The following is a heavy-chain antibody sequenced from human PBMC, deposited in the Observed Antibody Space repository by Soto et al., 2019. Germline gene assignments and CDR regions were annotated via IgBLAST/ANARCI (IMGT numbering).Heavy chain of an antibody. V-gene: IGHV4-34*01. J-gene: IGHJ6*01. CDR2: INHSGST. D-gene: IGHD3-16*02. CDR1: GGSFSSYY. CDR3: AGGYHYSYHSYGMDV. Sequence: SETLSLTCAVYGGSFSSYYWSWIRQPPGKGLEWIGQINHSGSTNYNPSLKSRVTILVDTSKNQFSLNLYSVTAADTAVYYCAGGYHYSYHSYGMDVWGQGTTVTVSS.